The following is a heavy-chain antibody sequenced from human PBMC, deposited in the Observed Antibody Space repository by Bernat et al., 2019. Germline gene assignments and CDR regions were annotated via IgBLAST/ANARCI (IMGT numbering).Heavy chain of an antibody. V-gene: IGHV1-18*01. CDR1: GYTFTSYG. D-gene: IGHD1-20*01. CDR2: ISGYSGKR. CDR3: ARDRSITGTTHAGFDY. Sequence: QVQLVQSGAEAKKPGASVKVSCKASGYTFTSYGITWVRQAPGQGLEWMGWISGYSGKRNYAEKFQGRVTVTTEASTSTAYMEMRSLRFDDTAVYYCARDRSITGTTHAGFDYWGQGTRVTVSS. J-gene: IGHJ4*02.